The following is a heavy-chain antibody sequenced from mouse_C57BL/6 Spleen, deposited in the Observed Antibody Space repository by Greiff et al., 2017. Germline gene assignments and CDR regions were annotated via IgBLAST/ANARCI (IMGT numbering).Heavy chain of an antibody. J-gene: IGHJ2*01. V-gene: IGHV1-80*01. CDR2: IYPGDGDT. Sequence: QVQLKESGAELVKPGASVKISCKASGYAFSSYWMNWVKQRPGKGLEWIGQIYPGDGDTNYNGQFKGKATLTADKSSSTAYMQLSSLTSEDSAVYFCARGGDYDPFDYWGQGTTLTVSS. CDR3: ARGGDYDPFDY. CDR1: GYAFSSYW. D-gene: IGHD2-4*01.